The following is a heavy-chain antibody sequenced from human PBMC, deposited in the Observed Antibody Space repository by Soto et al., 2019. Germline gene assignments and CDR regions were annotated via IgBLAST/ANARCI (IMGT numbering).Heavy chain of an antibody. J-gene: IGHJ5*02. CDR3: AKKGGYDFWSGSYNWFDP. CDR1: GFTFSSYA. CDR2: ISGSGGST. D-gene: IGHD3-3*01. V-gene: IGHV3-23*01. Sequence: EVQLLESGGGLVQPGGSLRLSCAASGFTFSSYAMSWVRQAPGKGLEWVSAISGSGGSTYYADSVKGRFTISRDNSKNTRYLQMNSLRAEDTAVYYCAKKGGYDFWSGSYNWFDPWGQGTLVTVSS.